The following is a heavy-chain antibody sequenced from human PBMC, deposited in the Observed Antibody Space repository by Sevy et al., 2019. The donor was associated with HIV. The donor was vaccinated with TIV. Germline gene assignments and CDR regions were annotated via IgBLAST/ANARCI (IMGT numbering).Heavy chain of an antibody. CDR3: AKDQGAHYYYGMDV. Sequence: GGSLRLSCAAFGFTFSGFGMHWVRQAPGKGLEWVALISYDGSNKYYADSVTGRFTSSRDKSKNTLYLQMNSLRGEDTAVYYCAKDQGAHYYYGMDVWGQGTTVTVSS. J-gene: IGHJ6*02. CDR1: GFTFSGFG. CDR2: ISYDGSNK. V-gene: IGHV3-30*18.